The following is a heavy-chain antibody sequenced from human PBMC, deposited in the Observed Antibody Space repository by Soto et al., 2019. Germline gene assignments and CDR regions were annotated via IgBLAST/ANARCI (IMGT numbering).Heavy chain of an antibody. Sequence: QVQLVESGGGVVQPGRSLRLSCAASGFTFSNYGMHWVRQAPGKGLEWVAFINYDGSNKFYGDSVKGRFTISRDNSKNTLYLQMSRLRGEDTAVYYCARCKQKVMHCAVDVWGQGATVTVTS. D-gene: IGHD2-21*01. CDR2: INYDGSNK. J-gene: IGHJ6*02. CDR1: GFTFSNYG. V-gene: IGHV3-33*01. CDR3: ARCKQKVMHCAVDV.